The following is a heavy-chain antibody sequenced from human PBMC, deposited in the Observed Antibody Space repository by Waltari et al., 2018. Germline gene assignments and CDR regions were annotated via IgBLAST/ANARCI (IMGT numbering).Heavy chain of an antibody. CDR1: GYSFNNYW. J-gene: IGHJ4*02. CDR2: VRHDNSDT. CDR3: ARHTEDDNGDD. Sequence: QLVQSGTEVKKPGESLKISCKTSGYSFNNYWIGWVRQMPGKGLEWMGIVRHDNSDTRYSPSFRGQVTISADKSISIADLQWSSLKASDTAIYYCARHTEDDNGDDWGQGTLVTVSS. V-gene: IGHV5-51*01. D-gene: IGHD1-1*01.